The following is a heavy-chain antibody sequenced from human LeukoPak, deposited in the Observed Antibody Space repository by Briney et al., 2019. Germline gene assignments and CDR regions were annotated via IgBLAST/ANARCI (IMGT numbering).Heavy chain of an antibody. D-gene: IGHD3-10*01. CDR2: IYYSGST. Sequence: SQTLSLTCTVSGASISSGAYYWSWIRQPPGKGLEWIGYIYYSGSTYYNPSLKSRVTISVDTSKNQFSLKLSSVTAADTAVYYCARGYGSGSSQEAFSDYWGQGTLVTVSS. V-gene: IGHV4-30-4*01. J-gene: IGHJ4*02. CDR1: GASISSGAYY. CDR3: ARGYGSGSSQEAFSDY.